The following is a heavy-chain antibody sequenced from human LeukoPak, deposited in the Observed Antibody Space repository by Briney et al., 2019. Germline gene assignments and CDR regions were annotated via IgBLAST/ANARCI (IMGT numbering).Heavy chain of an antibody. V-gene: IGHV1-69*13. J-gene: IGHJ1*01. D-gene: IGHD4-17*01. CDR2: IIPIFGTA. CDR1: GGTFSSYA. Sequence: ASVKVSCKASGGTFSSYAISWVRQAPGQGLEWMGGIIPIFGTANYAQNFPGRVTITADESTSTAYMELSSLRSEDTAVYYCARDPPSDYGDYPGYFQHWGQGTLVTVSS. CDR3: ARDPPSDYGDYPGYFQH.